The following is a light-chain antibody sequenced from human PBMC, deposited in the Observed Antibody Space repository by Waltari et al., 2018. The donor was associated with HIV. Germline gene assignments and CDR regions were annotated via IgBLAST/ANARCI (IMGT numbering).Light chain of an antibody. CDR1: ARVVNRGHF. Sequence: QPVVTPEPSLTVSPGGTVILTCASSARVVNRGHFTYCFQQRPGQAPKTLIFDSNNRYSWTPARFTASFLGGKATLTLTGAQPEDDADYSCLLSYDGDVVFGGGTKLTVL. V-gene: IGLV7-46*01. CDR3: LLSYDGDVV. CDR2: DSN. J-gene: IGLJ2*01.